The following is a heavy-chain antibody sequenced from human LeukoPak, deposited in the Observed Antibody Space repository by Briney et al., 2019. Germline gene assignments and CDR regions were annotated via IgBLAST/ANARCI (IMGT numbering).Heavy chain of an antibody. CDR3: ARRGYSYGT. Sequence: SETLSLTCAVYGGSFSGYYWSWTRQPPGKVLEWIGEINHSGSTNYNPSLKSRVTISVDTSKNQFSLKLSSVTAADTAVYYCARRGYSYGTWGQGTLVTVSS. CDR2: INHSGST. J-gene: IGHJ5*02. D-gene: IGHD5-18*01. V-gene: IGHV4-34*01. CDR1: GGSFSGYY.